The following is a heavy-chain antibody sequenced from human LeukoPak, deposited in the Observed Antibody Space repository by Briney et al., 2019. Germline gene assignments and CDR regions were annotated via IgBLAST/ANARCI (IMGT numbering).Heavy chain of an antibody. CDR3: AIYSGYGTSAFDI. V-gene: IGHV3-23*01. Sequence: PGGSLRLSCAASGFTFSINAMSWVRQAPGKGLEWVSSVSSSGDSTFYADSVKGRFTISRDNSKNTLYLQMHSLRAEDTAVYYCAIYSGYGTSAFDIWGQGTMVTVSS. J-gene: IGHJ3*02. CDR1: GFTFSINA. D-gene: IGHD5-12*01. CDR2: VSSSGDST.